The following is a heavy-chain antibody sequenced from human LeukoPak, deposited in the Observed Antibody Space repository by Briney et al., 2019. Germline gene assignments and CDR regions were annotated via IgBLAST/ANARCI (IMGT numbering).Heavy chain of an antibody. CDR1: GFTFSSYG. J-gene: IGHJ4*02. CDR2: ISGSGGST. Sequence: GGTLRLSCAASGFTFSSYGMSWVRQAPGKGLEWVSAISGSGGSTYYADSVKGRFTISRDNAKNSLYLQMNSLRAEDTAVYYCARGPSVVYTAMVYYFDYWGQGTLATVSS. V-gene: IGHV3-23*01. CDR3: ARGPSVVYTAMVYYFDY. D-gene: IGHD5-18*01.